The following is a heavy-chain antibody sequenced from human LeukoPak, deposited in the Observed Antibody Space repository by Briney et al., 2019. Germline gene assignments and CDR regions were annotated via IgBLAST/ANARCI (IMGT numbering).Heavy chain of an antibody. V-gene: IGHV1-18*01. D-gene: IGHD2-2*01. CDR1: GYTFTSYG. J-gene: IGHJ4*02. Sequence: GASVKVSCKASGYTFTSYGISWVRQAPGQGLEWMGWISAYNGNTNYAQKLQGRVTMTTDTSTSTAYMELRSLRSDDTAVYYCARATLLDCSSTSCSFDYWGQGTLVTVSS. CDR2: ISAYNGNT. CDR3: ARATLLDCSSTSCSFDY.